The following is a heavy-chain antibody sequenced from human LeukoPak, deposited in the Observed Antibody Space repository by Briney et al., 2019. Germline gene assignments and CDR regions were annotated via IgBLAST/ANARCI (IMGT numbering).Heavy chain of an antibody. CDR3: ARDQSPVGSGFDAFDI. D-gene: IGHD5-12*01. J-gene: IGHJ3*02. CDR1: GFTFSSYG. Sequence: PGGSLRLSCAASGFTFSSYGMNWVRQAPGKGLEWVAVICYDGSNKYYADSVKGRFTISRDNSKNTLYLQMNSLRAEDTAVYYCARDQSPVGSGFDAFDIWGQGTMVTVSS. V-gene: IGHV3-33*01. CDR2: ICYDGSNK.